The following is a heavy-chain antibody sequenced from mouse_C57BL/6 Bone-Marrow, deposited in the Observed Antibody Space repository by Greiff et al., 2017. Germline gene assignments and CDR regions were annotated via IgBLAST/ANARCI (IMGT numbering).Heavy chain of an antibody. D-gene: IGHD1-1*01. CDR2: IDPETGGT. CDR1: GYTFTDYE. Sequence: VQLQQSGAELVRPGASVTLSCKASGYTFTDYEMHWVKQTPVHGLEWIGAIDPETGGTAYNQKFKGKAILTADKSSSTAYMELRSLTSEDSAVYYCTRPGRSFYYFDYWGQGTTLTVSS. CDR3: TRPGRSFYYFDY. J-gene: IGHJ2*01. V-gene: IGHV1-15*01.